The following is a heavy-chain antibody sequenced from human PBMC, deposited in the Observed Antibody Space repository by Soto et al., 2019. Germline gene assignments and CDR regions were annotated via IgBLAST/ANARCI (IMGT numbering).Heavy chain of an antibody. Sequence: GGSLRLSCVASEFTFSTYSMNWVRQAPGKGLEWLSYISRNSADIYYADSVRGRFTISRDNAKNSLYLQMNSLRDEDTAVYYCARGSGTYLASDWFDNWGQGALVTVSS. CDR2: ISRNSADI. V-gene: IGHV3-48*02. J-gene: IGHJ5*02. D-gene: IGHD1-26*01. CDR3: ARGSGTYLASDWFDN. CDR1: EFTFSTYS.